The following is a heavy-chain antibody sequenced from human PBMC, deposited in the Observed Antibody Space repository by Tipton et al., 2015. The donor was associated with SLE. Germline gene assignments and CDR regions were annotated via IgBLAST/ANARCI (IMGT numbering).Heavy chain of an antibody. CDR1: GGSISGHY. CDR2: IHYSGST. V-gene: IGHV4-59*11. Sequence: GLVKPSGTLSLTCTVSGGSISGHYWSWIRQSPGKELEWIGYIHYSGSTNYNPSLQSRVSMSVDTSKNQFSLIIKSVTGADTALYYCARGRSYYDVWGQYSHLDTWGQGSLVTVSS. D-gene: IGHD3-3*01. CDR3: ARGRSYYDVWGQYSHLDT. J-gene: IGHJ4*02.